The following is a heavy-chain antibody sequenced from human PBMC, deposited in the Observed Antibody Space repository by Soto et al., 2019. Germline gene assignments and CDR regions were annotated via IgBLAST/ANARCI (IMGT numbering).Heavy chain of an antibody. D-gene: IGHD3-10*01. CDR2: IYYSGSN. Sequence: QVQLQESGPGLVKPSETLSLTCTVSGGSISSYYWSWIRQPPGKGLEWIGYIYYSGSNNYNPSLKSRVTISVDTSKNQFSLKLSSVTAADTAVYYCARDYDGSGSLLGYWGQGTLVTVSS. J-gene: IGHJ4*02. CDR1: GGSISSYY. CDR3: ARDYDGSGSLLGY. V-gene: IGHV4-59*01.